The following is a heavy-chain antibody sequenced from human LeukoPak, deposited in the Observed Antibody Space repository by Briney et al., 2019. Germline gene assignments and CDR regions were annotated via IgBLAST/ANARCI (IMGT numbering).Heavy chain of an antibody. Sequence: GGSLRLSCAASGFTFSSYAVSWVRQAPGKGLERVSGITASGDNTYYADSVKGRFNISRDNSKSTLYLQMNSLRAEDTALYYCARDWVAGAFDIWGQGTMVTVSS. D-gene: IGHD6-19*01. V-gene: IGHV3-23*01. CDR2: ITASGDNT. J-gene: IGHJ3*02. CDR3: ARDWVAGAFDI. CDR1: GFTFSSYA.